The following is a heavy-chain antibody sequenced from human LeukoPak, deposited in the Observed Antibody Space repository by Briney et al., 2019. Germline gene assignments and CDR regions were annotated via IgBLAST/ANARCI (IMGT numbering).Heavy chain of an antibody. CDR1: GFTFSSYG. V-gene: IGHV3-30*18. CDR2: MSYDGSKK. D-gene: IGHD5-18*01. Sequence: GRSLRLSCAASGFTFSSYGMHWVRQARDKGLEWVAVMSYDGSKKYYADSVKDRFTISRDNTKNTMYLQMNSLRAEDTAVYYCAKDMEYSYGWGGGYFDFWGQGTLVTVSS. CDR3: AKDMEYSYGWGGGYFDF. J-gene: IGHJ4*02.